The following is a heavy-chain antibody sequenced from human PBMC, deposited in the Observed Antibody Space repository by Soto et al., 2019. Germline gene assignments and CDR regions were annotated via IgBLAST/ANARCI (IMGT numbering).Heavy chain of an antibody. D-gene: IGHD3-10*01. J-gene: IGHJ5*02. Sequence: PSETLSLTCTVSGGSISSGDYYWSWIRQPPGKGLEWIGYIYYSGSTYYNPSLKSRVTISVDTSKNQFSLKLSSVTAADTAVYYCARYYGSGSYKNWFDPWGQGTLVTVSS. CDR1: GGSISSGDYY. CDR2: IYYSGST. V-gene: IGHV4-30-4*01. CDR3: ARYYGSGSYKNWFDP.